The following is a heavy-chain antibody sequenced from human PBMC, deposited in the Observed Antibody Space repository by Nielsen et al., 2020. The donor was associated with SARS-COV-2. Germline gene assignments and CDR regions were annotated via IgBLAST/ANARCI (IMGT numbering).Heavy chain of an antibody. CDR1: GLTFSSYW. Sequence: GESLKISCAASGLTFSSYWMHWVRQAPGKGLVWVSRINSDGSSTSYADSVKGRFTISRDNAKNSLYLQMNSLRAEDTAVYYCARWGPVVVMPNYYYGMDVWGQGTTVTVSS. J-gene: IGHJ6*02. D-gene: IGHD2-15*01. CDR2: INSDGSST. CDR3: ARWGPVVVMPNYYYGMDV. V-gene: IGHV3-74*01.